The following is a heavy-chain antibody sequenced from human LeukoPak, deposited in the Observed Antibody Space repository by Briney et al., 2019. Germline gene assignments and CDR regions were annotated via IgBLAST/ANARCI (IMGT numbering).Heavy chain of an antibody. D-gene: IGHD3-22*01. Sequence: PGGSLRLSCAASGFTFSSYWMHWVRQAPGKGLVWVSRINTDGSSTNYADSVKGRFTISRDNAKNTLYLQMNSLRAEDTAVYYCAKDVYFDSSDYSIDYYYYFYGMDVWGQGTTVTVSS. CDR3: AKDVYFDSSDYSIDYYYYFYGMDV. CDR1: GFTFSSYW. J-gene: IGHJ6*02. CDR2: INTDGSST. V-gene: IGHV3-74*01.